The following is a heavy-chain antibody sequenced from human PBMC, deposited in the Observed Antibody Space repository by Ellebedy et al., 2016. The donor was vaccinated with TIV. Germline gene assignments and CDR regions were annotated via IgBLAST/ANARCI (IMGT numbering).Heavy chain of an antibody. CDR2: VYYSGLT. D-gene: IGHD2/OR15-2a*01. J-gene: IGHJ4*01. Sequence: ESLKISCSVSGGSISSSSYYWAWIRQPPGKGLEWIGSVYYSGLTYYNPSLEGRVTISIDTSQNHFSLKLNSVTAADTAVYYCARQGDFYASGNFPYFDSWGHGTVVTVS. CDR1: GGSISSSSYY. CDR3: ARQGDFYASGNFPYFDS. V-gene: IGHV4-39*01.